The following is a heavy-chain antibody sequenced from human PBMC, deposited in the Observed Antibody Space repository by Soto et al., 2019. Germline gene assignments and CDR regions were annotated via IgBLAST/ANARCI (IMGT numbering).Heavy chain of an antibody. CDR2: INHSGST. Sequence: SETLSLTCAVYGGSFSGYYWSWIRQPPGKGLEWIGEINHSGSTNYNPSLKSRVTISVDTSKNQFSLKLSSVTAADTAVYYCARLSGYYDILTGYYNWFDPWGQGTLVTVSS. V-gene: IGHV4-34*01. CDR3: ARLSGYYDILTGYYNWFDP. J-gene: IGHJ5*02. CDR1: GGSFSGYY. D-gene: IGHD3-9*01.